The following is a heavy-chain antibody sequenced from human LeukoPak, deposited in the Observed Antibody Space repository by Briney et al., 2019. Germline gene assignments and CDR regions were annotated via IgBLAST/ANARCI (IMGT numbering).Heavy chain of an antibody. D-gene: IGHD4-23*01. J-gene: IGHJ4*02. Sequence: SETLSLTCTVSGGSISSGGYYWSWIRQHPGKGLEWIGYIYYSGSTYYNPSLKSRVTISVDTSKNQFSLKPSSVTAADTAVYYCARVSTVVTDQDYWGQGTLVTVSS. CDR1: GGSISSGGYY. CDR3: ARVSTVVTDQDY. V-gene: IGHV4-31*03. CDR2: IYYSGST.